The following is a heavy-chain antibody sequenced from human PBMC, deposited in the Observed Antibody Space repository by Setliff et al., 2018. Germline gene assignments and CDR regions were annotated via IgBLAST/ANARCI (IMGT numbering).Heavy chain of an antibody. V-gene: IGHV1-8*01. Sequence: ASVKVSCKASGYSFTSYDINWVRLAAGQGLEWMGWVSPIDDGKPGYAQRFQGRVTMTTDTSTSAAYMELRSLRSDDTAVYYCAISSLSICSGGTCPNAFDIWGQGTMVTVSS. J-gene: IGHJ3*02. CDR2: VSPIDDGKP. CDR1: GYSFTSYD. CDR3: AISSLSICSGGTCPNAFDI. D-gene: IGHD2-15*01.